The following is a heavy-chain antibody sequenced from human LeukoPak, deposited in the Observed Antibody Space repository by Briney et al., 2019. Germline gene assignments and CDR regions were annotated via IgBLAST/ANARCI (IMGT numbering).Heavy chain of an antibody. V-gene: IGHV3-23*01. Sequence: GGSLRLSCAASGFTFSSYAMSWVRQAPGKGLEWVSSITNSGDRTYYADAVKGQFTISRDNSKSTPYLQMRSLRVEDTAIYYCAKDGDWRPAADWGQGTLVIVSS. CDR1: GFTFSSYA. J-gene: IGHJ4*02. D-gene: IGHD2-2*01. CDR2: ITNSGDRT. CDR3: AKDGDWRPAAD.